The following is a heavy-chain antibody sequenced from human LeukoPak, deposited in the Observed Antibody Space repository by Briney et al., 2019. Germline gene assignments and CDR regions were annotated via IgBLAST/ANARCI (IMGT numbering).Heavy chain of an antibody. Sequence: PGGSLRLSCEASGFTFDDYDMHWVRQAPGKGLEWVSYISPWSETIYYAESVKGRFTVSRDDAEKSLYLQMNTLSVEDTAVYYCARIDGPTVYTYYMDLWGKGTTVTVAS. CDR3: ARIDGPTVYTYYMDL. D-gene: IGHD3-16*01. J-gene: IGHJ6*03. V-gene: IGHV3-48*04. CDR2: ISPWSETI. CDR1: GFTFDDYD.